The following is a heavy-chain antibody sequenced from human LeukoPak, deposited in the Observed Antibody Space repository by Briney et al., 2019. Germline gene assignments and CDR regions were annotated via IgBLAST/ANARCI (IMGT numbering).Heavy chain of an antibody. CDR2: ISGSGGIT. J-gene: IGHJ5*02. CDR3: TKDAYLGSNWLDP. CDR1: GFIFNSHA. D-gene: IGHD2/OR15-2a*01. Sequence: PGGSLRLSCAASGFIFNSHAMNWVRQAPGKGLEWVSVISGSGGITYYADSVKGRFTISRDNSKNTLYLQMNRLRAEDTAVYYCTKDAYLGSNWLDPWGQGTLVTVSS. V-gene: IGHV3-23*01.